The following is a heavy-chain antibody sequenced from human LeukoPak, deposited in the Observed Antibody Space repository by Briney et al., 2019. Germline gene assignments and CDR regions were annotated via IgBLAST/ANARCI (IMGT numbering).Heavy chain of an antibody. CDR2: IKSKTDGGTT. CDR3: TTAGWELYYFDY. D-gene: IGHD1-26*01. V-gene: IGHV3-15*01. J-gene: IGHJ4*02. Sequence: GGSLRLSCAASGFTFTNAWMSWVRQAPGKGLEWVGRIKSKTDGGTTDYAAPVKGRFTISRDDSKNTLYLQMNSLKTEDTAVYYCTTAGWELYYFDYWGQGTLVTVSS. CDR1: GFTFTNAW.